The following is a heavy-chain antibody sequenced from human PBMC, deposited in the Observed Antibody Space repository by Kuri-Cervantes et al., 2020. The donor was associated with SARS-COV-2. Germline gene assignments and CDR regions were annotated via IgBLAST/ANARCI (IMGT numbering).Heavy chain of an antibody. V-gene: IGHV3-23*01. Sequence: GESLKISCTASGFSFSSFAMSWVRQGPGKGLEWVATLSGTGAGAYYADSVKGRFTISRDNSKNTLYLQMNSLRAEDTAVYYCAKDRDSSSWLHWYFDLWGRGTLVTVSS. D-gene: IGHD6-13*01. CDR3: AKDRDSSSWLHWYFDL. CDR1: GFSFSSFA. J-gene: IGHJ2*01. CDR2: LSGTGAGA.